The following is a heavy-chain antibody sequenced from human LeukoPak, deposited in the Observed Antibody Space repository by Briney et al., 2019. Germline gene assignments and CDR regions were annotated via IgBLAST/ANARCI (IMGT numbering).Heavy chain of an antibody. CDR3: ASVKYYYDSSGYPGWFDP. CDR2: IYYSRST. Sequence: PSETLSLTCTVSGGSISSYYWSWIRQPPGKGLEWIGYIYYSRSTNYNPSLKSRVTISVDTSKNQFSLKLSSVTAADTAVYYCASVKYYYDSSGYPGWFDPWGQGTLVTVSS. J-gene: IGHJ5*02. CDR1: GGSISSYY. V-gene: IGHV4-59*01. D-gene: IGHD3-22*01.